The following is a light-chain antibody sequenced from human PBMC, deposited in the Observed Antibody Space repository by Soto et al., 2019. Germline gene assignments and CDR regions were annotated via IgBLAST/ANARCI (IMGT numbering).Light chain of an antibody. CDR1: QSVSSSY. CDR3: LQYGSFPLT. V-gene: IGKV3-20*01. J-gene: IGKJ4*01. Sequence: EIVLTQSPGTLSLSPGERATLSCRASQSVSSSYLAWYQQKPGQAPRLLIYGASSRATGIPDRFSGSGSGTDFTLTISRLEPEDFAVYYCLQYGSFPLTFGGGTKVEIK. CDR2: GAS.